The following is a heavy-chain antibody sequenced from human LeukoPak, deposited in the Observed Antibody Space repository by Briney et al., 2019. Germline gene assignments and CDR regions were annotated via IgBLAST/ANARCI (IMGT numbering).Heavy chain of an antibody. CDR2: ISGSGGST. CDR3: AKPSSRQWLVRVLFDY. V-gene: IGHV3-23*01. Sequence: GASLRLSCAASGFTFSSYAMSWVRQAPGKGLEWVSAISGSGGSTYYADSVKGRFTISRDNSKNTLNLQMNSLRAEDTAVYYCAKPSSRQWLVRVLFDYWGQGTLVTVSS. CDR1: GFTFSSYA. J-gene: IGHJ4*02. D-gene: IGHD6-19*01.